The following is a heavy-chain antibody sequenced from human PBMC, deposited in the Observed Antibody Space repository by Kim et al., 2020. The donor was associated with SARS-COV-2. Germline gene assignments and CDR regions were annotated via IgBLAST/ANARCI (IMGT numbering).Heavy chain of an antibody. CDR2: IYYSGST. J-gene: IGHJ5*02. V-gene: IGHV4-31*03. CDR1: GGSISSGGYY. Sequence: SETLSLTCTVSGGSISSGGYYWSWIRQHPGKGLEWIGYIYYSGSTYYNPSLKSRVTTSVDTSKNQFSLKLSSVTAADTAVYYCARSPSLTIFGVVGGFDPWGQGTLVTVSS. CDR3: ARSPSLTIFGVVGGFDP. D-gene: IGHD3-3*01.